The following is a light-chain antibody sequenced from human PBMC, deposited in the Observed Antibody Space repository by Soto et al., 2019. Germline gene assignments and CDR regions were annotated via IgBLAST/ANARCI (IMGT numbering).Light chain of an antibody. CDR2: DAL. CDR3: QQYDNLPPLT. Sequence: DIQMTQSPSSLSASVGDRVTITCQASQDISNYLNWYQQQPGKAPKLLIYDALNLDTGVPSRFSGSGSETDFTFTISSLQPEDIATYYCQQYDNLPPLTFGGGTKVEIK. J-gene: IGKJ4*01. V-gene: IGKV1-33*01. CDR1: QDISNY.